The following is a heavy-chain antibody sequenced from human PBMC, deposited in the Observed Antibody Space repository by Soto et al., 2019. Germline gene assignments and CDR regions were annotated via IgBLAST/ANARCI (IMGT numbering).Heavy chain of an antibody. V-gene: IGHV2-5*01. J-gene: IGHJ5*02. CDR2: IYWNDDK. CDR3: AHRINTIFGVVTNWFDP. Sequence: SGPTLVNPTQTLTLTCTFSGFSLSTSRVGVGWIRQPPGKALEWLALIYWNDDKRYSPSLKSRLTITKDTSKNQVVLTMTNMDPVDTATYYCAHRINTIFGVVTNWFDPWGQGTLVTVSS. CDR1: GFSLSTSRVG. D-gene: IGHD3-3*01.